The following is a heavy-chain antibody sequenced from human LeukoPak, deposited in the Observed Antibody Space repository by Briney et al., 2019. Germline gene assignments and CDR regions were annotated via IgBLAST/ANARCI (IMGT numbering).Heavy chain of an antibody. J-gene: IGHJ4*02. CDR2: ISGSGGST. D-gene: IGHD5-18*01. V-gene: IGHV3-23*01. Sequence: GGSPRLSCAASGFTFSSYAMSWVRQAPGKGLEWVSAISGSGGSTYYADSVKGRFTISRDNSKNTLYLQMNSLRAEDTAVYYCAIITRGYSYGFDYWGQGTLVTVSS. CDR3: AIITRGYSYGFDY. CDR1: GFTFSSYA.